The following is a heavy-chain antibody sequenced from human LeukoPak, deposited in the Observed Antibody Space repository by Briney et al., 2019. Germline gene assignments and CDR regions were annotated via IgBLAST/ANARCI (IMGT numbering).Heavy chain of an antibody. CDR1: GGSFSGYY. Sequence: SETLSFTCAVYGGSFSGYYWSWIRQPPGKGLEWIGEINHSGSTNYNPSLKSRVTISVDTSKNQFSLKLSSVTAADTAVYYCARGLRVRGVIIVIRPAYYYMDVWGKGTTVTVSS. J-gene: IGHJ6*03. CDR2: INHSGST. D-gene: IGHD3-10*01. V-gene: IGHV4-34*01. CDR3: ARGLRVRGVIIVIRPAYYYMDV.